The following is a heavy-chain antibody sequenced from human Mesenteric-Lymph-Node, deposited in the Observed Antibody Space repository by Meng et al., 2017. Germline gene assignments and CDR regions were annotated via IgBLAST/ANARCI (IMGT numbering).Heavy chain of an antibody. CDR2: IYNSGST. CDR1: DGSVSSGDYY. CDR3: ARGYGPIHSEYNLDY. V-gene: IGHV4-30-4*01. Sequence: LRESGQSLVKPSQPLSLTCTVSDGSVSSGDYYWSRIRQPPGKGLEWIVYIYNSGSTYYNPSLKSRVTISVDTYTTQFSLKLNSVTPEATAVYYCARGYGPIHSEYNLDYWGQGTLVTVSS. D-gene: IGHD1-1*01. J-gene: IGHJ4*02.